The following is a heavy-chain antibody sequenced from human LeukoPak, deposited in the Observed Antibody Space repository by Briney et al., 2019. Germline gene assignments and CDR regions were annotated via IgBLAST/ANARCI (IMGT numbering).Heavy chain of an antibody. CDR1: GFTFDDYA. CDR2: ISWNSGRI. V-gene: IGHV3-9*01. CDR3: ARVADPVGYYGMDV. Sequence: PGRSLRLSCAAPGFTFDDYAMHWVRHAPGKGLEWVSGISWNSGRIGYADSVKGRFTISRDNAKNSLYLQMNSLRAEDTALYYCARVADPVGYYGMDVWGQGTTVTVS. D-gene: IGHD6-19*01. J-gene: IGHJ6*02.